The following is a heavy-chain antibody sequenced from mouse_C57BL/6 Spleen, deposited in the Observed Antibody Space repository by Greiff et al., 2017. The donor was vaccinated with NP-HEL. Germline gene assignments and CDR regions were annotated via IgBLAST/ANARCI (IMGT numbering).Heavy chain of an antibody. D-gene: IGHD1-1*01. CDR2: IYPGGGYT. CDR1: GYTFTNYW. J-gene: IGHJ2*01. CDR3: ARSRSYYYGSSSGVFDY. Sequence: VQLQQSGAELVRPGTSVKMSCKASGYTFTNYWIGWAKQRPGHGLEWIGDIYPGGGYTNYNEKFKGKATLTAEKSSSTAYMQFSSLTSEDSAIYYCARSRSYYYGSSSGVFDYWGQGTTLTVSS. V-gene: IGHV1-63*01.